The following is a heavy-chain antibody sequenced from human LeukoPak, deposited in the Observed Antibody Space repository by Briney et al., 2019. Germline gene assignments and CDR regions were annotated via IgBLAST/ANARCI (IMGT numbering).Heavy chain of an antibody. Sequence: PGGSLRLSCAASRFTFSNNWMHWVRQAPGKGLVWVSRINSDGRTTTYADSVKGRFTISRDNAKNTLYLQMNSLRAEDTAVYYCAMIKEGWGQGTLVTVSS. CDR2: INSDGRTT. D-gene: IGHD3-22*01. V-gene: IGHV3-74*01. CDR1: RFTFSNNW. J-gene: IGHJ4*02. CDR3: AMIKEG.